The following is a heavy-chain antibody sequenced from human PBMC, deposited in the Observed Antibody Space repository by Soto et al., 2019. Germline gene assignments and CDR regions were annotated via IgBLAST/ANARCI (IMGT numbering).Heavy chain of an antibody. V-gene: IGHV4-34*01. D-gene: IGHD3-10*01. J-gene: IGHJ5*02. CDR2: INHSGST. Sequence: QVQLQQWGAGLLKPSETLSLTYAVYGGSFSGYYWSWIRQPPGKGLEWIGEINHSGSTNYNPSLKSRVTISVDTSKNQFSLKLRSVTAADTAVYYCARVREQLWLHYYGSGRPRAWFDPWGQGTLVTVSS. CDR3: ARVREQLWLHYYGSGRPRAWFDP. CDR1: GGSFSGYY.